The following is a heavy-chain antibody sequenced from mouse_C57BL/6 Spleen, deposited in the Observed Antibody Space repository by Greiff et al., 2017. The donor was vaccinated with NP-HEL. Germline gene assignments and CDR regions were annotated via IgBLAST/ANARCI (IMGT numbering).Heavy chain of an antibody. CDR2: IDPSDSYT. Sequence: QVQLQQPGAELVKPGASVKLSCKASGYTFTSYWMQWVKQRPGQGLEWIGEIDPSDSYTNYNQKCKGKATLTVDTSSRTAYMQLSSRTFEDSAVYYCARRYDYALDYWGQGTTLTVSS. J-gene: IGHJ2*01. V-gene: IGHV1-50*01. D-gene: IGHD2-4*01. CDR1: GYTFTSYW. CDR3: ARRYDYALDY.